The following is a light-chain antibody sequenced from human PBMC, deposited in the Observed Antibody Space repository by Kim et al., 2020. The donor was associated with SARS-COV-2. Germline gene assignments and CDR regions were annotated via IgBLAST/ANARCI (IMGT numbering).Light chain of an antibody. CDR3: NSRDSSGNHV. V-gene: IGLV3-19*01. CDR1: SLRSYY. CDR2: GKN. Sequence: SSELTQDPAVSVPLGQTVRITCQGDSLRSYYASWYQQKPGQAPVLVIYGKNNRPSGIPDRFSGSSSVNTASLTITGAQAEDEADYYCNSRDSSGNHVFGTGTKFTVL. J-gene: IGLJ1*01.